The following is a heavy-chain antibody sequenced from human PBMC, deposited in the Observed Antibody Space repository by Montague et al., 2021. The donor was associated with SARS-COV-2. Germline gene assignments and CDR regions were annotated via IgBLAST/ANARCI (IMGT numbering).Heavy chain of an antibody. CDR1: GFTFSSYG. V-gene: IGHV3-33*06. J-gene: IGHJ6*02. CDR3: AKEAAALTGGMDV. CDR2: IWYDGSNK. Sequence: SRRLSCAASGFTFSSYGMHWVRQAPGKGLEWVAVIWYDGSNKYYADSVKGRFTISRDNSKNTLYLQMNSLRAEDTAVYYCAKEAAALTGGMDVWGQGTAVIVSS. D-gene: IGHD3-9*01.